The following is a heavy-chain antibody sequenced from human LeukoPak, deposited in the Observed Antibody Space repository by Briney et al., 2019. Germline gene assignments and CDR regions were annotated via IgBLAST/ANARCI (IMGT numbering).Heavy chain of an antibody. Sequence: SSETLSLTCTVSGGSISSSSYYWGWIRQPPGKGLEWIGSIYYSGSTYYNPSLKSRVTISVDTSKNQFSLKLSSVTAADTAVYYCARGQYEYYFDYWGQGTLVTVSS. CDR3: ARGQYEYYFDY. CDR2: IYYSGST. V-gene: IGHV4-39*01. CDR1: GGSISSSSYY. J-gene: IGHJ4*02. D-gene: IGHD2-8*01.